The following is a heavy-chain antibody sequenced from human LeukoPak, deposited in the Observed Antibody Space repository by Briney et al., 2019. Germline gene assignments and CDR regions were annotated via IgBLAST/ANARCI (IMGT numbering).Heavy chain of an antibody. D-gene: IGHD2-2*01. Sequence: SETLSLTCTVSGGSISSGDYYWSWIRQPPGKGLEWIGYIYYSGSTYYNPSLKSRVTISVDTSKNQFSLKLSSVTAADTAVYYCARDGSPIVVVPAAFDIWGQGTMVTVSS. CDR2: IYYSGST. V-gene: IGHV4-30-4*01. CDR3: ARDGSPIVVVPAAFDI. CDR1: GGSISSGDYY. J-gene: IGHJ3*02.